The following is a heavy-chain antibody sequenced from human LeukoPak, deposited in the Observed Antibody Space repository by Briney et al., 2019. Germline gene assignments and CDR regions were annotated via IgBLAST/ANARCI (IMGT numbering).Heavy chain of an antibody. J-gene: IGHJ4*02. CDR3: ARIYYDSSGYHEQDFDY. CDR2: INPSGGST. Sequence: ASVKVSCKASGYTFTGYYMHWVRQAPGQGPEWMGIINPSGGSTSYAQKFQGRVTMTRDTSTSTVYMELSSLRSEDTAVYYCARIYYDSSGYHEQDFDYWGQGTLVTVSS. D-gene: IGHD3-22*01. CDR1: GYTFTGYY. V-gene: IGHV1-46*01.